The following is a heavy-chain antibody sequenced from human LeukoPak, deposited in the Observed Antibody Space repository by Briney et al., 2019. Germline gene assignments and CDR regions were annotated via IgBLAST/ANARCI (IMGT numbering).Heavy chain of an antibody. V-gene: IGHV1-8*02. CDR3: ARGGGSYSAFDY. CDR1: GGTFSSYA. D-gene: IGHD1-26*01. J-gene: IGHJ4*02. Sequence: ASVKVSCKASGGTFSSYAISWVRQAPGQGLEWMGWMNRNSGNTGYAQKFQGRVTMTRNTSISTAYMELSSLRSEDTAVYYCARGGGSYSAFDYWGQGTLVTVSS. CDR2: MNRNSGNT.